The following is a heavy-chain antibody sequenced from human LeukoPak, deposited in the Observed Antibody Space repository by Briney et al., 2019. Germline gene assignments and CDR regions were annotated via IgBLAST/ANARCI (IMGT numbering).Heavy chain of an antibody. D-gene: IGHD2-8*02. J-gene: IGHJ4*02. V-gene: IGHV4-39*01. CDR3: ATWWGIRSVKSVH. CDR1: GGPISSSGFY. CDR2: IYYSGTT. Sequence: PETLSLTCTVSGGPISSSGFYWGWIRQPPGKGLEWIATIYYSGTTFYNLSLKSRVTISVDTSKNQFSLKLTSATAADTAVYYCATWWGIRSVKSVHWGQGTLVTVSS.